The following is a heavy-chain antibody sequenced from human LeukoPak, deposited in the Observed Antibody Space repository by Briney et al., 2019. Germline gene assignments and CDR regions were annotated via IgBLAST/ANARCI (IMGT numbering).Heavy chain of an antibody. CDR3: ARDGFVGAADY. CDR1: EFTFSGYW. CDR2: INQDGSEK. J-gene: IGHJ4*02. Sequence: GGSLRLSCAASEFTFSGYWMYWGRQAPGEGAEWVANINQDGSEKHYVDSVKGRFTISRDKAKNSLYLQMNRLRVEDTAVFYCARDGFVGAADYWGQGTLVTVSS. V-gene: IGHV3-7*01. D-gene: IGHD6-13*01.